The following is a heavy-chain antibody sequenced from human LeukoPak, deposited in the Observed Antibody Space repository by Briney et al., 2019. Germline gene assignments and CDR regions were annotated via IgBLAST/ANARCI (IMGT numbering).Heavy chain of an antibody. CDR3: AREQVYGDSGWFDP. J-gene: IGHJ5*02. CDR1: GYTFTVYY. V-gene: IGHV1-46*01. CDR2: INSSGGST. D-gene: IGHD4-17*01. Sequence: ASVKVSCKASGYTFTVYYMHWVRQAPGQGLEWMGIINSSGGSTSYAQKFQDRVTMTRDMSTSTVYMELSSLRSEDTAVYYCAREQVYGDSGWFDPWGQGTLVTVSS.